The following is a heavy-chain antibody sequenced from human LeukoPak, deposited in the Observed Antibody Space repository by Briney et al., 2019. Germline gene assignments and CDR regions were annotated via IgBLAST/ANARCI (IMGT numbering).Heavy chain of an antibody. V-gene: IGHV3-23*01. CDR1: GFTFSSYA. CDR2: ISGSGGST. J-gene: IGHJ6*02. D-gene: IGHD4-23*01. Sequence: GGSLRLSCAASGFTFSSYAMSWVRQAPGKGLEWVSAISGSGGSTYYADSVKGRFTISRDNSKNTLYLQMNSLRAEDTAVYYCANHLETAERWQLLRRLYGMDVWGQGTTVTVSS. CDR3: ANHLETAERWQLLRRLYGMDV.